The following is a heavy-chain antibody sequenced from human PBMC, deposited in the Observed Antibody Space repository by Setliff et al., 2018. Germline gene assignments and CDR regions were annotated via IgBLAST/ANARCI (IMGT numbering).Heavy chain of an antibody. J-gene: IGHJ5*02. D-gene: IGHD3-10*01. CDR1: GYSFIRYY. V-gene: IGHV1-46*01. Sequence: ASVKVSCKTSGYSFIRYYMYWVRQAPGQGLEWMGLINVSGGSASYEQKFQGRVTVTRDTSTGTVYMELTSLKSEDTAVYYCARINFYDATAYYYAPHHWGQGTLVTVSS. CDR2: INVSGGSA. CDR3: ARINFYDATAYYYAPHH.